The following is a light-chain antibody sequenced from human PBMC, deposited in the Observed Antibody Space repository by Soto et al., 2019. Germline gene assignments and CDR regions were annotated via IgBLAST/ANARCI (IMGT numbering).Light chain of an antibody. Sequence: DIQMTQSPSSLSASVGDRVTITCRASQTIIRYLNWYQQKPGRAPNLLIYAASSLQSGVPSRFSGSGSGTKFTLTISSLQPEDFETYYCQQSYSTLFTFGPGTKVEIK. CDR2: AAS. V-gene: IGKV1-39*01. J-gene: IGKJ3*01. CDR1: QTIIRY. CDR3: QQSYSTLFT.